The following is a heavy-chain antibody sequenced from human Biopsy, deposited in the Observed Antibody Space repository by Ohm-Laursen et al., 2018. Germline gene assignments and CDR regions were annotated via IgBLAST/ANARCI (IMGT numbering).Heavy chain of an antibody. Sequence: SLRLSCAAAGFKFDDYAMHWVRQTPGKGLEWVSGMSRNNGFIGYADSVRGRFTISRDKGQNSLYLQMNNLITKDTAVYYCARDISPSTFPENTLDIWGQGTMVTVSS. CDR2: MSRNNGFI. J-gene: IGHJ3*02. CDR3: ARDISPSTFPENTLDI. V-gene: IGHV3-9*01. CDR1: GFKFDDYA. D-gene: IGHD2/OR15-2a*01.